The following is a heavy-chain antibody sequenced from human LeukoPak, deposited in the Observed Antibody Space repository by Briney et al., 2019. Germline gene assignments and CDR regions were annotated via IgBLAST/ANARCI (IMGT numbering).Heavy chain of an antibody. CDR3: AKSGRVFDTSGYYWFPN. J-gene: IGHJ4*02. D-gene: IGHD3-22*01. CDR2: ISGRRANT. Sequence: GGSLRLSCATSGFTFSSYAMSWVRQAPGKGLEWVSSISGRRANTHYADSVKGRFTISGDYSKNTLNLQMNSLRAEDTAVYYCAKSGRVFDTSGYYWFPNWGQGILVTVSS. V-gene: IGHV3-23*01. CDR1: GFTFSSYA.